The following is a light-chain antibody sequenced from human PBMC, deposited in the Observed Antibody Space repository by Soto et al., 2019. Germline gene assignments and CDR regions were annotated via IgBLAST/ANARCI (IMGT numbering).Light chain of an antibody. V-gene: IGKV1-5*01. J-gene: IGKJ1*01. CDR2: DAS. Sequence: DIHMTQSPYTLSASVGDRVTITCRASQGISTWLAWYQQKPGTAPKLLIYDASSLESGVPSRFSGSGSGTEFTLTISSLQPDDYATYYCQQYSSYSRTSGQGTKVDIK. CDR3: QQYSSYSRT. CDR1: QGISTW.